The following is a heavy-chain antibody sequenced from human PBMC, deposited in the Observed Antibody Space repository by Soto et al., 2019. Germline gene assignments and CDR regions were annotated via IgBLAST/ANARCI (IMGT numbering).Heavy chain of an antibody. V-gene: IGHV4-39*01. D-gene: IGHD1-1*01. J-gene: IGHJ5*02. Sequence: SETLSLTCSVSGGSISSSTFYWGWIRQPPGKGLEWIGTLSYGGTTHYNPSLKSRVAMSVDTSKNQLSPEMTSLTAADTAVYYCARTLYKALNWFDPWGQGALVTVSS. CDR3: ARTLYKALNWFDP. CDR2: LSYGGTT. CDR1: GGSISSSTFY.